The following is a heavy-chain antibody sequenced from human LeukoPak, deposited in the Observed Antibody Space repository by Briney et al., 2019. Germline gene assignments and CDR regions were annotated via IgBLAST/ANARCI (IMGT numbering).Heavy chain of an antibody. V-gene: IGHV3-30*18. Sequence: GASLRLSCTASGFSFSSHGMHWVRQALGKGLEWVAVISYDGSDENYADSVKGRFTITRENSKDTLYLQMNSLGSEDTAVYYCAKGPILGTKRGAFDIWGQGTMVIVSS. CDR3: AKGPILGTKRGAFDI. J-gene: IGHJ3*02. CDR1: GFSFSSHG. D-gene: IGHD1-26*01. CDR2: ISYDGSDE.